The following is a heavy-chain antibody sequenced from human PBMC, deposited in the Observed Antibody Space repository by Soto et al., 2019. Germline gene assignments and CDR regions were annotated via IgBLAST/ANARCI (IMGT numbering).Heavy chain of an antibody. CDR2: IIPIYDIA. V-gene: IGHV1-69*13. Sequence: SVKVSCKASGGTFSSYAISWVRQAPGQGLEWLGGIIPIYDIASYAQNLQGRVTITADESTTTAYMGLSSLTSEDTAVYFCARVPIGDHYYHYDMDVWGQGTTVTVSS. CDR3: ARVPIGDHYYHYDMDV. D-gene: IGHD3-10*01. CDR1: GGTFSSYA. J-gene: IGHJ6*02.